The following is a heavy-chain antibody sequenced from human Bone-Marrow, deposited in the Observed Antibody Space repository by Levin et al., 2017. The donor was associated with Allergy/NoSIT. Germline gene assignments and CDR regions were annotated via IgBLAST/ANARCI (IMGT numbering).Heavy chain of an antibody. V-gene: IGHV1-8*01. CDR3: ARVVPVRGVIGYYGMDV. D-gene: IGHD3-10*01. CDR1: GYTFTSYD. CDR2: MNPNSGNT. J-gene: IGHJ6*02. Sequence: ASVKVSCKASGYTFTSYDINWVRQATGQGLEWMGWMNPNSGNTGYAQKFQGRVTMTRNTSISTAYMELSSLRSEDTAVYYCARVVPVRGVIGYYGMDVWGQGTTVTVSS.